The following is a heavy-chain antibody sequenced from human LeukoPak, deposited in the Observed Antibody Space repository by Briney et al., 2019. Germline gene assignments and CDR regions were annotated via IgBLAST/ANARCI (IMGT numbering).Heavy chain of an antibody. CDR2: ISGSGGST. CDR3: AKVGIGYYDSSGYY. CDR1: GFTFSSYA. D-gene: IGHD3-22*01. Sequence: GGSLRLSCAASGFTFSSYAMSWVRQAPGKGLEWVSAISGSGGSTYYADSVKGRFTISRDNSKNTLYLQMNSLRAEDTAVYYCAKVGIGYYDSSGYYWGQGTLVTVSS. J-gene: IGHJ4*02. V-gene: IGHV3-23*01.